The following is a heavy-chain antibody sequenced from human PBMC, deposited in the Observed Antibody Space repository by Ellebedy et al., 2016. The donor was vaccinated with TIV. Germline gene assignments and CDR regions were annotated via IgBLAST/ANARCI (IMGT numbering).Heavy chain of an antibody. CDR1: GFTVGSNY. Sequence: PGGSLRLSCRISGFTVGSNYMDWICQAPGKGLEWVPALHPGETTRYADSVKDRFTISRDNSKNTLILQMDSLTVEDTAVYFCARDRYCGGGSCRGNFDYWGQGTLVTVSS. J-gene: IGHJ4*02. D-gene: IGHD2-15*01. V-gene: IGHV3-66*01. CDR2: LHPGETT. CDR3: ARDRYCGGGSCRGNFDY.